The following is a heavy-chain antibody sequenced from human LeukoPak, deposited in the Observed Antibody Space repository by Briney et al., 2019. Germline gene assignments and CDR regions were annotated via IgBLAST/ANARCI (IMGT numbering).Heavy chain of an antibody. D-gene: IGHD3-10*01. Sequence: GGSLRLSCAASGFTVSSNYMSWVRQAPGKGLEWVSVIYSGGSTNYADSVKGRFTISRDNSKNTLNLQMNSLRVEDTALYYCAKDLGGPGSSPFGYWGQGTLVTVSS. V-gene: IGHV3-66*01. J-gene: IGHJ4*02. CDR1: GFTVSSNY. CDR3: AKDLGGPGSSPFGY. CDR2: IYSGGST.